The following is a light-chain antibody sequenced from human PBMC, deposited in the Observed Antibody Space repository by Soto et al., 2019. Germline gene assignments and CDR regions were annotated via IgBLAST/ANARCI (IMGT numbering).Light chain of an antibody. CDR3: SSYTSSSTRV. CDR2: DVS. J-gene: IGLJ2*01. CDR1: SSDVGGYNY. V-gene: IGLV2-14*01. Sequence: QSALTQPASVSGSPGQSITISCTGTSSDVGGYNYVSWYQQHPGKAPKLMIYDVSNRPSGVSSRFSGSKSGNTASLTISGLQAEDEADYYFSSYTSSSTRVFGGGTKLTVL.